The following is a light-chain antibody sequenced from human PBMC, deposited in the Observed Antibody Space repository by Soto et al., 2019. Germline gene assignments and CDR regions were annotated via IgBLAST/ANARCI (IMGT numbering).Light chain of an antibody. CDR3: QHCNSYSEA. CDR1: QNISSY. J-gene: IGKJ1*01. CDR2: DAS. Sequence: EIQMTQSPSALSVSPGDRATITCRASQNISSYLAWYQQKAGQAPKSLIYDASSMESGIPARMSGSGSGTESTLTITNLQPDDSATYYCQHCNSYSEAFGEGTKVDIK. V-gene: IGKV1-5*01.